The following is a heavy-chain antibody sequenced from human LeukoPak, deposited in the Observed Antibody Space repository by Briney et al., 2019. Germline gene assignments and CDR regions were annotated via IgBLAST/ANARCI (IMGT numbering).Heavy chain of an antibody. CDR3: ARERYSGYEDN. Sequence: PSETLSLTCTVSGGSISSYYWSWIRQPPGKGLEWIGYIYYSGSTNYNPSLKSRVTISVDMSKNQFSLKLSSVTAADTAAYYCARERYSGYEDNWGQGTLVTVSS. V-gene: IGHV4-59*01. D-gene: IGHD5-12*01. CDR2: IYYSGST. J-gene: IGHJ4*02. CDR1: GGSISSYY.